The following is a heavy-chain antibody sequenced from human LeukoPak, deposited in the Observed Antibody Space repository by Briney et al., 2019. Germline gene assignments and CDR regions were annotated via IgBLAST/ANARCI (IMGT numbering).Heavy chain of an antibody. J-gene: IGHJ6*03. CDR3: ARGQDGSGSYYSDYYYYMDV. CDR1: GYTFTGCY. V-gene: IGHV1-2*02. D-gene: IGHD3-10*01. CDR2: INPNSGGT. Sequence: ASVKVSCKASGYTFTGCYMHWVRQAPGQGLEWMGWINPNSGGTNYAQKFQGRVTMTTDTSTSTAYMELRSLRSDDTAVYYCARGQDGSGSYYSDYYYYMDVWGKGTTVTISS.